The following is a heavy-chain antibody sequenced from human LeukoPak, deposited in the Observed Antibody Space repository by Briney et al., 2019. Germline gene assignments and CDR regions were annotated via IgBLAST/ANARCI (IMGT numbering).Heavy chain of an antibody. CDR3: ARRGSYDSSGYYQEYYFDY. V-gene: IGHV5-51*01. CDR1: GYSFTSYW. CDR2: IYPGDSDT. Sequence: GESLKISCKGSGYSFTSYWIGWVRQMPGKGLEWMGIIYPGDSDTRYSPSFQGQVTISADKSISTAYLRWSSLKASDTAMYYCARRGSYDSSGYYQEYYFDYWGQGTLVTVSS. D-gene: IGHD3-22*01. J-gene: IGHJ4*02.